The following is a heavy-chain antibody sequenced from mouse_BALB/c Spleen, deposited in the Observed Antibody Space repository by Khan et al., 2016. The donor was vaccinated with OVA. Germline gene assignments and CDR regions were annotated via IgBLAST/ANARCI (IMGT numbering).Heavy chain of an antibody. V-gene: IGHV3-2*02. CDR1: GYSITSGYG. Sequence: EVQLVESGPGLVKPSQSLSLTCTVTGYSITSGYGWNWIRQFPGNKLEWMGYISYSGSTNYNPSLKSRISITRDTSKNQFFLQLNSVTTEDTATYYCARTARIKYWGQGTSLTVPS. CDR2: ISYSGST. J-gene: IGHJ2*02. CDR3: ARTARIKY. D-gene: IGHD1-2*01.